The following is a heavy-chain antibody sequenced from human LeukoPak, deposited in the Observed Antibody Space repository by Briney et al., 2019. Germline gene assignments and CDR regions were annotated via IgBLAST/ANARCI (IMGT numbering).Heavy chain of an antibody. CDR3: ARRSGSYQWDY. V-gene: IGHV4-39*07. J-gene: IGHJ4*02. D-gene: IGHD1-26*01. CDR2: IYYSGST. CDR1: GGSISSSSYY. Sequence: SETLSLTCTVSGGSISSSSYYWGWIRQPPGKGLEWIGSIYYSGSTYYNPSLKSRVTISVDTSKNQFSLKLSSVTAADTAVYYCARRSGSYQWDYWGQGTLVTVSS.